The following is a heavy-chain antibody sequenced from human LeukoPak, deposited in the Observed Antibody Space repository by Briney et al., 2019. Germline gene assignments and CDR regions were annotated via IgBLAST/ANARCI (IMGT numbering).Heavy chain of an antibody. CDR2: INPNSGNT. J-gene: IGHJ4*02. Sequence: ASVKVSCKASGYTFTGYYMHWVRQAPGQGLEWMGRINPNSGNTNYAQKVQGRVTLTTDTSTSTAYMELRSLRSDDTAVYYCARVDFLNYDFWSGYYDYFDYWGQGTLVTVSS. CDR3: ARVDFLNYDFWSGYYDYFDY. CDR1: GYTFTGYY. V-gene: IGHV1-2*06. D-gene: IGHD3-3*01.